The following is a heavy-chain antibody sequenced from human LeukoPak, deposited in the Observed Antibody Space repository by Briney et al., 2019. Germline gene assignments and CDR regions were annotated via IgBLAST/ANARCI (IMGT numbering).Heavy chain of an antibody. CDR1: GFTFSSYG. D-gene: IGHD3-3*01. CDR2: IRYDGSNK. V-gene: IGHV3-30*02. CDR3: ATITIFGVVNGY. J-gene: IGHJ4*02. Sequence: GGSLRLSCAASGFTFSSYGMHWVRQAPGKGLEWVAFIRYDGSNKYYADSVKGRFTISRDNSKNTLYLQMNSLRAEDTAVYYCATITIFGVVNGYWGQGTLVTVSS.